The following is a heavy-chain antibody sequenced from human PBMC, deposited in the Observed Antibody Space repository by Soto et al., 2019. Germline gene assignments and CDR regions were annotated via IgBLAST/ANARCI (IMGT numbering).Heavy chain of an antibody. D-gene: IGHD6-19*01. CDR2: ISYDGSNK. Sequence: QVQLVESGGGVVQPGRSLRLSCAASGFTFSSYGMHWVRQAPGKGLEWVAVISYDGSNKYYADSVKGRFTISRDNSKKTLYLQMNSLRAEDTAVYYCAKDMRPSERLQYSSGWPYYFDYWGQGTLVTVSS. J-gene: IGHJ4*02. CDR1: GFTFSSYG. CDR3: AKDMRPSERLQYSSGWPYYFDY. V-gene: IGHV3-30*18.